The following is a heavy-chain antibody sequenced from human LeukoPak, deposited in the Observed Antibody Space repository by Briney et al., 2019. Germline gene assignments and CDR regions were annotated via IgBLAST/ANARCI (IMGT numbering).Heavy chain of an antibody. CDR1: GFTVSSNY. D-gene: IGHD3-22*01. CDR3: ARVSYYYDSSGYYELGAFDI. V-gene: IGHV3-53*01. CDR2: IYSGGST. J-gene: IGHJ3*02. Sequence: GGSLRLSCAASGFTVSSNYMSWVRQAPGKGLEWVSVIYSGGSTYYADSVKGRFTISRDNSKNTLYLQMNSLRAEDTAVYYCARVSYYYDSSGYYELGAFDIWGQGTMATVSS.